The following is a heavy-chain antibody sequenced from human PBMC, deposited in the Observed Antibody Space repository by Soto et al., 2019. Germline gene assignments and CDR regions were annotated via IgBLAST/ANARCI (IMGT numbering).Heavy chain of an antibody. CDR2: VNPSGGHT. Sequence: QVQLVQSGAEVKKPGASVKVSCKASGDTFTDYHIHWVRQAPGQGLEWMGTVNPSGGHTTYAQHFLGRMTMTRDTPTSTLYMELTSLTSEDTAIYYCARGGHVVVVTAALDYWGQGTLVTVSS. V-gene: IGHV1-46*01. D-gene: IGHD2-21*02. CDR3: ARGGHVVVVTAALDY. J-gene: IGHJ4*02. CDR1: GDTFTDYH.